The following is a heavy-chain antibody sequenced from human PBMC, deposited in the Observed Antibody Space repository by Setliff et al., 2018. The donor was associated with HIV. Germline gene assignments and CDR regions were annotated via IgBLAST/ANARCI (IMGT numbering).Heavy chain of an antibody. CDR2: IYYSGST. D-gene: IGHD3-22*01. CDR3: ARGAAYYYDSSGWGDAFDI. Sequence: SETLSLTCTVSGGSISSHYWSWIRQPPGKGLEWIGYIYYSGSTNYNPSLKSRVTISVDTSKNQFSLKLSSVTAADTAVYYCARGAAYYYDSSGWGDAFDIWGQGTMVTVS. J-gene: IGHJ3*02. V-gene: IGHV4-59*11. CDR1: GGSISSHY.